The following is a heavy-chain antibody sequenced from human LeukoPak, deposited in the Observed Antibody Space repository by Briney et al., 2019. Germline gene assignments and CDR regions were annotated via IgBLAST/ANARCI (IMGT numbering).Heavy chain of an antibody. CDR3: AGGYCSSTSCYHLDY. D-gene: IGHD2-2*01. J-gene: IGHJ4*02. CDR1: GGSISSYY. Sequence: SETLSLTCTVSGGSISSYYWSWIRQPPGKGLEWIGYIYYSGSTKYNPSLKSRVTISGDTSKNQFSLKLSSVTAADTAVYYCAGGYCSSTSCYHLDYWGQGTLVTVSS. V-gene: IGHV4-59*01. CDR2: IYYSGST.